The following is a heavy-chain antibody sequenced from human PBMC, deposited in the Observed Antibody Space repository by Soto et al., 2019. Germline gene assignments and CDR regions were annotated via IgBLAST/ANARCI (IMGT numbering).Heavy chain of an antibody. D-gene: IGHD6-13*01. CDR1: GFTFSSYW. Sequence: GGSLRLSCAASGFTFSSYWMSWVRQAPGKGLEWVANIKQDGSEKYYVDSVKGRFTISRDNAKNSLYLQMNSLRAEDTAVYYCARDSTYSSSWYSGKDINWFDPWGQGTLVTVSS. CDR2: IKQDGSEK. V-gene: IGHV3-7*01. CDR3: ARDSTYSSSWYSGKDINWFDP. J-gene: IGHJ5*02.